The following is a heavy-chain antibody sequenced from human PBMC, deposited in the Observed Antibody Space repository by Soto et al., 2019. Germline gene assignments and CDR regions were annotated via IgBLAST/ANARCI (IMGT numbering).Heavy chain of an antibody. CDR2: TYYRSKWYN. CDR1: GDSVSSNSAA. CDR3: ARGNGRDLWDAMDV. V-gene: IGHV6-1*01. J-gene: IGHJ6*02. Sequence: SQSLSLTCAISGDSVSSNSAAWKWIRQSPSRGLEWLGRTYYRSKWYNDYAESVKSRITINPDTSKNQFSLHLNSVTPEDTAVYYCARGNGRDLWDAMDVWGQGXTVTVYS. D-gene: IGHD3-3*01.